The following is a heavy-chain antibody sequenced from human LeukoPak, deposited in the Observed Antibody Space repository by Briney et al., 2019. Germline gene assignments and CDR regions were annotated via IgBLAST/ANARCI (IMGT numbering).Heavy chain of an antibody. D-gene: IGHD6-19*01. CDR2: IDYSGNT. J-gene: IGHJ4*02. CDR3: ARERHSGSFFDY. CDR1: GVSISSTSYY. V-gene: IGHV4-39*07. Sequence: SETLSLTCTVSGVSISSTSYYWGWIRQPPGKGLEWIGSIDYSGNTHYDPSLKSRVTVSVDTSKNQFSLKMTSVTAADTAVYYCARERHSGSFFDYWGQGTLVTVSS.